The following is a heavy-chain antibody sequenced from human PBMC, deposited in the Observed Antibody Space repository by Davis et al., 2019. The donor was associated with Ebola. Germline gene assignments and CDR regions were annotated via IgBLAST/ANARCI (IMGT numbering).Heavy chain of an antibody. CDR1: GFIFSGSA. D-gene: IGHD3-10*01. CDR2: IRSNANNYAT. CDR3: TRPNGSGSHSDYGLDV. Sequence: PGGSLRLSCTASGFIFSGSAVHWVRQASGKVLEWVGRIRSNANNYATAYVSSVKGRFTFSRDDSKNTAYLQMNSLKTEDSAVYYCTRPNGSGSHSDYGLDVWGRGTTVTVSS. V-gene: IGHV3-73*01. J-gene: IGHJ6*04.